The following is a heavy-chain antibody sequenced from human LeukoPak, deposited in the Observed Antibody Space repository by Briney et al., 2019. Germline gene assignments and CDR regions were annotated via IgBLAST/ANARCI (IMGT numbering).Heavy chain of an antibody. CDR1: GFTFSNYV. Sequence: GGSLRLSCAASGFTFSNYVMSWVRQAPGKGLEWVSTIVGSGGSTYYADSVKGRFTISRHNSKNTLYLQMNSLRAEDTAVYYCATASSGYSYFDYWGQGTLVTVSS. J-gene: IGHJ4*02. D-gene: IGHD3-22*01. CDR2: IVGSGGST. CDR3: ATASSGYSYFDY. V-gene: IGHV3-23*01.